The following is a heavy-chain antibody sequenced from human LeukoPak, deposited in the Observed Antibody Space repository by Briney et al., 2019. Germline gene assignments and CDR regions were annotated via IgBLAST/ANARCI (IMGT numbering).Heavy chain of an antibody. V-gene: IGHV3-30*02. Sequence: GGSLRLSCAASGFTFSSYGMHWVRQAPGKGLEWVSFIRYDGSNEYYADSVRGRFTISRDNSKNTLYLQMNSLRAEDTAVYYCAKDQPTMGQWSLYYFDYWGQGTLVTVSS. CDR2: IRYDGSNE. J-gene: IGHJ4*02. D-gene: IGHD3-10*01. CDR3: AKDQPTMGQWSLYYFDY. CDR1: GFTFSSYG.